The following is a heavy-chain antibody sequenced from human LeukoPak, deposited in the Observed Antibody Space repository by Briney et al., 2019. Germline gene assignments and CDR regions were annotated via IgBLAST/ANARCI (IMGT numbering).Heavy chain of an antibody. D-gene: IGHD5-12*01. CDR2: IKSKTDGGTT. Sequence: PGGSLRLSRAASGFTFSNAWMSWVRQAPGKGLEWVGRIKSKTDGGTTDYAAPVKGRFTISRDESKNTLFLQMNSLKTEDTAVYYCTTVLSAYDYSSWGQGALVTVSS. CDR3: TTVLSAYDYSS. V-gene: IGHV3-15*01. J-gene: IGHJ5*02. CDR1: GFTFSNAW.